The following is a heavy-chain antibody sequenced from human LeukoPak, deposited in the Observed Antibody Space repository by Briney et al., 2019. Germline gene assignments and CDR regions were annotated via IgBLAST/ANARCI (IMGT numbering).Heavy chain of an antibody. CDR1: GFTFSEYW. CDR2: INGDASSI. CDR3: ARVNPLGKVVITYPDI. J-gene: IGHJ3*02. Sequence: GESLRLSCATSGFTFSEYWMHWVRQAPGKGLVWVSRINGDASSISYADSVKGRFTISRDNAKKTLHLQMNSLRVEDTAVYYCARVNPLGKVVITYPDIWGRGTLVTVS. D-gene: IGHD3-22*01. V-gene: IGHV3-74*01.